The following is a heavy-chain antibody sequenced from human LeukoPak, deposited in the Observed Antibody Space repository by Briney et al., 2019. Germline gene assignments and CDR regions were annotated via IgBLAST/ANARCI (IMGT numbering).Heavy chain of an antibody. CDR3: ARSQGAALKFDY. J-gene: IGHJ4*02. D-gene: IGHD6-6*01. CDR2: IIPIFGTA. CDR1: GGTFSSYA. V-gene: IGHV1-69*05. Sequence: SVKVSCKASGGTFSSYAISWVRQAPGQGLEWMGGIIPIFGTANYAQKFQGRVTITTDESTSTAYMELSSLRSEDTAVYYCARSQGAALKFDYWGRGTLVTVSS.